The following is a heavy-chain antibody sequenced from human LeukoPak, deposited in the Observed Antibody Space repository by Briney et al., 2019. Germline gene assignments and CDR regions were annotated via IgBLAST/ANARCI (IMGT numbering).Heavy chain of an antibody. V-gene: IGHV4-59*01. CDR1: GGSISSYY. D-gene: IGHD1-26*01. Sequence: SETLSLTCTVSGGSISSYYWSWIRQPPGKGLEWIGYIYYSGSTNYNPSLKSRVTISVDTSKNQFSLKLSSVTAADTAVYYCARAGGSYYRSDFDYWGQGTLVTVSS. J-gene: IGHJ4*02. CDR3: ARAGGSYYRSDFDY. CDR2: IYYSGST.